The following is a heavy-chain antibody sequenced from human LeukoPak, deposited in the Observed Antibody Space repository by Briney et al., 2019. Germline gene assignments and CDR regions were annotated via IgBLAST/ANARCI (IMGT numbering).Heavy chain of an antibody. CDR3: GSSGTDTRFDY. D-gene: IGHD3-10*01. Sequence: GGSLRLSCAASGFTVSSNHMSWVRQAPGKGLEWASIIYSSGTTYYAESVKGRFTISRDNSKNMLYLQMNSLRAEDTAVYYCGSSGTDTRFDYWGQRTLVTVSS. V-gene: IGHV3-53*01. CDR2: IYSSGTT. J-gene: IGHJ4*02. CDR1: GFTVSSNH.